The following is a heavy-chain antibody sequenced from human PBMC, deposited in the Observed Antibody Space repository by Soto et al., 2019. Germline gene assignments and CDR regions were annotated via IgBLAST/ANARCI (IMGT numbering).Heavy chain of an antibody. V-gene: IGHV4-39*07. CDR2: IYYSGST. CDR3: ARVPTP. Sequence: PSQTRSLTCGVGGGSSSSSSYYWGWLRQPPGKGLEWIGSIYYSGSTSYNPSLKSRVTISVDTSKNQFSLKLSSVTAAHTAVYYCARVPTPWGQGTLVTVSS. J-gene: IGHJ5*02. CDR1: GGSSSSSSYY.